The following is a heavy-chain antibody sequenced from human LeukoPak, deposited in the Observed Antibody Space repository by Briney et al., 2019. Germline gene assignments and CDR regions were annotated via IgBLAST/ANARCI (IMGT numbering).Heavy chain of an antibody. CDR3: ARDTHYYDSSGYNMLGAFDI. D-gene: IGHD3-22*01. V-gene: IGHV4-34*01. CDR1: GGSFSGYY. J-gene: IGHJ3*02. Sequence: SETLSLTCAVYGGSFSGYYWSWIRQPPGKGLEWIGEINHSGSTNYNPSLKSRVTISVDTSKNQFSLKLSSVTAADTAVYYCARDTHYYDSSGYNMLGAFDIWGQGTMVTVSS. CDR2: INHSGST.